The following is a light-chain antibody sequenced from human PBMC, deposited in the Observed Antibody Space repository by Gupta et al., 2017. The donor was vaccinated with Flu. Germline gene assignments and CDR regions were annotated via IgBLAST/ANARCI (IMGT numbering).Light chain of an antibody. CDR2: GAS. V-gene: IGKV1-39*01. CDR3: QQSVSTPRT. Sequence: PSSLSASVGDRVTITCRASQSIANYLNWYQQKPGKAPKLLIYGASSLQSGVPSRFSGSGSGTDFTLTITSLQPEDFATYYCQQSVSTPRTFGQGTKVEI. CDR1: QSIANY. J-gene: IGKJ1*01.